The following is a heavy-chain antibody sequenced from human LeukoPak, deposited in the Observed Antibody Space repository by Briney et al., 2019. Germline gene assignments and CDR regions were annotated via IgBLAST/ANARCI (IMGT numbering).Heavy chain of an antibody. CDR1: GFTFSNYE. J-gene: IGHJ4*02. CDR3: ARDYGGSSPFDY. V-gene: IGHV3-48*03. CDR2: ISSSGSDI. Sequence: GGSPRLSCAASGFTFSNYEMHWVRQAPGKGLEWVSYISSSGSDIYYADSVKGRFTISRDNAKNSLYLHMNSLRAEDTAVYHCARDYGGSSPFDYWGQGTLVTVSS. D-gene: IGHD4-23*01.